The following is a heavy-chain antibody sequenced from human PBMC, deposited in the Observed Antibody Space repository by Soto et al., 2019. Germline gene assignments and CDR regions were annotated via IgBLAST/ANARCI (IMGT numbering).Heavy chain of an antibody. CDR2: ISYDGSNK. CDR1: GFTFSSYG. J-gene: IGHJ4*02. CDR3: ATGGYSSGWVPKAEPYYFDY. V-gene: IGHV3-30*03. Sequence: GGSLRLPCAASGFTFSSYGMHWVRQAPGKGLEWVAVISYDGSNKYYADSVKGRFTISRDNSKNTLYLQMNSLRAEDTAVYYCATGGYSSGWVPKAEPYYFDYWGQGTLVTVSS. D-gene: IGHD6-19*01.